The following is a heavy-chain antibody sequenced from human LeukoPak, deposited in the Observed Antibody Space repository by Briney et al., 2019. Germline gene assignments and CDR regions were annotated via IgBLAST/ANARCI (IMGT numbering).Heavy chain of an antibody. D-gene: IGHD4-17*01. CDR3: ARSSGDYITGAYSFDV. CDR1: GGSISNYY. Sequence: PSETLSLTCTVSGGSISNYYWSWIRQPPEKGLEWIGYIYYSGSTNYNPSLKSRLTISVDTSKNQFSLKLSSVTAADTAVYYCARSSGDYITGAYSFDVWGQGTMATVSS. V-gene: IGHV4-59*08. J-gene: IGHJ3*01. CDR2: IYYSGST.